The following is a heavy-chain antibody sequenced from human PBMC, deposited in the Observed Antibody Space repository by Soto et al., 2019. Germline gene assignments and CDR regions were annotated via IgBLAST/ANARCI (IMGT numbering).Heavy chain of an antibody. Sequence: PGGSLRLPCTASGFTFSSYDVHWIRQATGKGLEWVSAIGTAGDTYYPGSVKGRFTISRENAKNSLYLQMNSLRAEDTAVYYCAGSVTGQLWSLFDYWGQGTLVTVSS. CDR3: AGSVTGQLWSLFDY. CDR2: IGTAGDT. V-gene: IGHV3-13*01. CDR1: GFTFSSYD. D-gene: IGHD5-18*01. J-gene: IGHJ4*02.